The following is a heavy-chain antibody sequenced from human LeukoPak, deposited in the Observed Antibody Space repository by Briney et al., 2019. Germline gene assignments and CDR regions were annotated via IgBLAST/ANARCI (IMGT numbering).Heavy chain of an antibody. CDR3: ARPGDPNTSGWYVFDY. J-gene: IGHJ4*02. Sequence: ASVKVSCKASGSTFTDYYIHWMRQAPGQGLEWMGWINPSSGGTNYAQKFQGRVTMTRDTSISSAYMELSRLRSDDTAVYFCARPGDPNTSGWYVFDYWGQGTLVTVSS. CDR1: GSTFTDYY. D-gene: IGHD6-19*01. V-gene: IGHV1-2*02. CDR2: INPSSGGT.